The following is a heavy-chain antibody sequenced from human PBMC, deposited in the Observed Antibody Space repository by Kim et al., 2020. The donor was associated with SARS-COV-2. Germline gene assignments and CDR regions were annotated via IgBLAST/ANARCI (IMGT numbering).Heavy chain of an antibody. V-gene: IGHV1-3*04. CDR1: GYTFTNYA. CDR2: INTGTGNT. J-gene: IGHJ6*02. CDR3: VKGINDGTDV. Sequence: ASVKVSCKASGYTFTNYAMHWVRQAPGQALEWMGWINTGTGNTKYSQSFQGRVTITRDTSASTVYMELSSLRSEDTAVYYCVKGINDGTDVWGQGTSVTGSS.